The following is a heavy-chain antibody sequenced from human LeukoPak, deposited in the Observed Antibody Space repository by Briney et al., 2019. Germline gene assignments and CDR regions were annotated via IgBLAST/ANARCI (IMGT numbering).Heavy chain of an antibody. D-gene: IGHD4-11*01. CDR3: TRRALTTDYYYGMDV. J-gene: IGHJ6*02. Sequence: PEGSLRLSCAASGFTFSGSAMHWVRQASGKGLEWVGRIRSKANSYATAYAASVKGRFTISRDDSKNTAYLQMNSLKTEDTAVYYCTRRALTTDYYYGMDVWAKGPRSPSP. CDR1: GFTFSGSA. CDR2: IRSKANSYAT. V-gene: IGHV3-73*01.